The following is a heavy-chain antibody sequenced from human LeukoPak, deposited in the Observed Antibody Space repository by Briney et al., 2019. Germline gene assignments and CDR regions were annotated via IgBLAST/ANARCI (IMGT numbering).Heavy chain of an antibody. CDR2: IYYSGST. CDR1: GGSISSGSYS. V-gene: IGHV4-31*03. CDR3: ARGDRQSLVDY. J-gene: IGHJ4*02. Sequence: PSQTLSLTCTVSGGSISSGSYSWSWIRQHPGKGLEWIGYIYYSGSTYYNPSLKSRVTISVDTSKNQFSLKVSSVTAADTAVYYCARGDRQSLVDYWGQGTLVTVSS. D-gene: IGHD1-14*01.